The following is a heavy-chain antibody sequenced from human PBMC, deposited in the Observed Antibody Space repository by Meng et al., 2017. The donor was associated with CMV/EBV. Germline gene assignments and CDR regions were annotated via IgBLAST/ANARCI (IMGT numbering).Heavy chain of an antibody. D-gene: IGHD2-2*01. CDR1: GGSISSSSYY. CDR3: ARDLSNPLVVPAAYNWFDP. CDR2: IYYSGST. Sequence: LQLQESGPGLVKPSAPLSLTCTVSGGSISSSSYYWGWIRQPPGKGLEWIGSIYYSGSTYYNPSLKSRVTISVDTSKNQFSLKLSSVTAADTAVYYCARDLSNPLVVPAAYNWFDPWGQGTLVTGSS. J-gene: IGHJ5*02. V-gene: IGHV4-39*07.